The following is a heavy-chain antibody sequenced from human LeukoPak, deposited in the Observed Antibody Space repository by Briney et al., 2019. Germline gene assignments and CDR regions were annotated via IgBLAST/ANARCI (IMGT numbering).Heavy chain of an antibody. V-gene: IGHV3-21*01. CDR2: ISSGSSYI. D-gene: IGHD5-24*01. CDR3: AKDDGDGYNYLDY. J-gene: IGHJ4*02. CDR1: GFTFSSYS. Sequence: GGSLRLSCAASGFTFSSYSMNWVRQAPGKGLEWVSSISSGSSYIYYADSVKGRFTISRDNAKNSLYLQMNSLRAEDTAVYYCAKDDGDGYNYLDYWGQGTLVTVSS.